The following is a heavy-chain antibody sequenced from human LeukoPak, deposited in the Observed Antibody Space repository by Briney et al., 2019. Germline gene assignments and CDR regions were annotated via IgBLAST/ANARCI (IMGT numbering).Heavy chain of an antibody. CDR3: AKDNIAVAGNFDY. CDR2: ISDSGLST. V-gene: IGHV3-23*01. J-gene: IGHJ4*02. D-gene: IGHD6-19*01. CDR1: GFSYRSHA. Sequence: TGGSLRLSCEASGFSYRSHAMSWVRQAPGKGLEWVSSISDSGLSTYYADSVKGRFTISRDNSKNTLFLQMNSLRAEDTAVYYCAKDNIAVAGNFDYWGQGTLVTVSS.